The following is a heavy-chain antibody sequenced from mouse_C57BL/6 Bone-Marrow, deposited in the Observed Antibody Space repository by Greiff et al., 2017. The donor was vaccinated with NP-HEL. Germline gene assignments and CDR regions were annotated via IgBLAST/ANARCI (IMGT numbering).Heavy chain of an antibody. CDR2: IRLKSDNYAT. CDR3: TGPGYYAMDY. CDR1: GFNFSNYW. V-gene: IGHV6-3*01. J-gene: IGHJ4*01. Sequence: EVKVEESGGGLVQPGGSMKLSCVASGFNFSNYWMNWVRQSPEKGLEWVAQIRLKSDNYATHYAESVKGRFTISRDDSKSSVYLQMINLRAEDTGIYYCTGPGYYAMDYWGQGTSVTVSS.